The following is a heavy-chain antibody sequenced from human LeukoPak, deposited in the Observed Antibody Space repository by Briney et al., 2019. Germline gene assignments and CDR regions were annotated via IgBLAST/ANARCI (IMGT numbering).Heavy chain of an antibody. CDR2: ISYDGNNK. J-gene: IGHJ4*02. CDR3: ARSAGYCTSTSCYYYGY. CDR1: EFTFSSYA. V-gene: IGHV3-30*04. Sequence: GGSLRLSCAASEFTFSSYAMHWVRQAPGKGLEWVAVISYDGNNKHYADSVKGRFTISRDNSKNTLYLQMNSLRPEDTAVYYCARSAGYCTSTSCYYYGYWGQGTLVTVSS. D-gene: IGHD2-2*01.